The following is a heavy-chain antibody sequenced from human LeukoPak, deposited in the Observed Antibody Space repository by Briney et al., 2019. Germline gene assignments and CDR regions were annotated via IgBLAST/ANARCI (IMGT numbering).Heavy chain of an antibody. V-gene: IGHV3-7*01. J-gene: IGHJ4*02. CDR1: GFTFSSYA. D-gene: IGHD2-2*01. CDR2: IKPDGSEK. Sequence: GGSLRLSCAASGFTFSSYAMIWVRQAPGKGLEWVANIKPDGSEKYCVDSVKGRFTISRDNAKNSLFLQMNSLRAEDTAVYYCARDGRWEKTPSCWGQGTLVTVSS. CDR3: ARDGRWEKTPSC.